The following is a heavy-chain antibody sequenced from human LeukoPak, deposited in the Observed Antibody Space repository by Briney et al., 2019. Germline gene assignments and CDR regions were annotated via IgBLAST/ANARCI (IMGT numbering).Heavy chain of an antibody. V-gene: IGHV3-21*01. Sequence: GGSLRLSCAASGFTFSTYTMNWVRQAPGKGLEWVSFISTSSSYIYYADSVKGRFTISRDNAKNSLYLQMNSLRAEDTAVYYCARAGDGYNSPTDYWGQGTLVTVSS. J-gene: IGHJ4*02. CDR3: ARAGDGYNSPTDY. CDR1: GFTFSTYT. D-gene: IGHD5-24*01. CDR2: ISTSSSYI.